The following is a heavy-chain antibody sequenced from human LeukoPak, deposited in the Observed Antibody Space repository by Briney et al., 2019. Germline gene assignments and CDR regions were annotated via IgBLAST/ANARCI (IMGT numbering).Heavy chain of an antibody. J-gene: IGHJ4*02. D-gene: IGHD3-10*01. V-gene: IGHV3-33*01. CDR1: GFTFSSYG. CDR3: ARDPYGSGDGYFDY. CDR2: IWYNGSKK. Sequence: GGSLRLSCAASGFTFSSYGMHWVRQAPGKGLEWVAIIWYNGSKKYCAESVKGRFTISRDNSKNTLYLQMSSLRAEDTAVYYCARDPYGSGDGYFDYWGQGTLVTVSS.